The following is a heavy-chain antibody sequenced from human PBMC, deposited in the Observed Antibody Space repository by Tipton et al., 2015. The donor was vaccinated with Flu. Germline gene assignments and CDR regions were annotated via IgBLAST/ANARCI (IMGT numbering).Heavy chain of an antibody. CDR1: GASISDGDYY. CDR3: ARRDFSNYVSDPKNWFDR. D-gene: IGHD4-11*01. CDR2: ISDSGNT. J-gene: IGHJ5*02. V-gene: IGHV4-61*02. Sequence: GLVKPSVTLSLTCMVSGASISDGDYYWTWLRQPAGKGLEWIGRISDSGNTNYNPSLQSRVIMSVDTSKNQFSLRLSSVTAADTAVYYCARRDFSNYVSDPKNWFDRWGQGTLVTVSS.